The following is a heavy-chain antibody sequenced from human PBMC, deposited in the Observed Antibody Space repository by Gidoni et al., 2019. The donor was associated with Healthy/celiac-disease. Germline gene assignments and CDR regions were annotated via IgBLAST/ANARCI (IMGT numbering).Heavy chain of an antibody. V-gene: IGHV3-7*01. CDR1: GFTFSSSW. D-gene: IGHD6-6*01. CDR2: IKQDGSEK. CDR3: ARDRGEYSSSFDAFDI. Sequence: EVQLVESGGGLVQPGGSLRLSCAASGFTFSSSWMSWVRQAPGKGLEWVANIKQDGSEKYYVDSVKGRFTISRDNAKNSLYLQMNSLRAEDTAVYYCARDRGEYSSSFDAFDIWGQGTMVTVSS. J-gene: IGHJ3*02.